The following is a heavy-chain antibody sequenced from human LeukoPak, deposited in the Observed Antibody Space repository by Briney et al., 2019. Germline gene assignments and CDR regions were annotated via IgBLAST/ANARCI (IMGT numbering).Heavy chain of an antibody. CDR3: ATSNKAAGDY. CDR1: GFTFSSYA. CDR2: VSGSGGST. V-gene: IGHV3-23*01. J-gene: IGHJ4*02. D-gene: IGHD6-13*01. Sequence: GGSLRLSCAASGFTFSSYAMSWVRQAPGKGLEWVSAVSGSGGSTYYADSVKGRFTISRDNSKNTLYLQMNSLRAEDTALYYCATSNKAAGDYWGQGTLVTVSS.